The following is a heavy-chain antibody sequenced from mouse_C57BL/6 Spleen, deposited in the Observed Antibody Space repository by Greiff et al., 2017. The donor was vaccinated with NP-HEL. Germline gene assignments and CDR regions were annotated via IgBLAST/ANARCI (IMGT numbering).Heavy chain of an antibody. CDR1: GYTFTSYW. CDR3: TSVYFDD. V-gene: IGHV1-52*01. CDR2: IDPSDSDT. Sequence: QVQLQQPGAELVRPGSSVKLSCKASGYTFTSYWMQWVKQRPIQGLEWIGNIDPSDSDTHYNQKFKDKATLTVDKSSSTSYMQLSSLTSEDSAVYCCTSVYFDDWGKGTTVTVSS. J-gene: IGHJ1*03.